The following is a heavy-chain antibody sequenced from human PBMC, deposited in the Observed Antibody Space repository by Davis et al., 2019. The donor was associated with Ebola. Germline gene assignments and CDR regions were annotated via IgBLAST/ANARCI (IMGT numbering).Heavy chain of an antibody. V-gene: IGHV3-74*01. D-gene: IGHD6-13*01. Sequence: GESLKISCAASGFTFSSYWMHWVRQAPGKGLVWVSRINSDGSSTSYADSVKGRFTISRDNSKNTLYLQMNSLRAEDTALYYCAKADGSSWYYNWFDPWGQGTLVTVSS. CDR1: GFTFSSYW. CDR3: AKADGSSWYYNWFDP. J-gene: IGHJ5*02. CDR2: INSDGSST.